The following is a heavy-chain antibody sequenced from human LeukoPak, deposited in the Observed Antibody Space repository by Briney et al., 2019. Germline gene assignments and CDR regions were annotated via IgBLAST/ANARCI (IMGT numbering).Heavy chain of an antibody. J-gene: IGHJ3*02. V-gene: IGHV3-72*01. CDR3: ARVGDYYDSRGYSTDAFDI. CDR1: GFTFSDHY. Sequence: PGGSLRLSWAASGFTFSDHYMDWVRQAPGKGLEWVGRIRNRARSYSTQNAPSVKDRFTISRDDSRNSLYLQMNSLKTEDTAVYFCARVGDYYDSRGYSTDAFDIWGKGTMVTVSS. D-gene: IGHD3-22*01. CDR2: IRNRARSYST.